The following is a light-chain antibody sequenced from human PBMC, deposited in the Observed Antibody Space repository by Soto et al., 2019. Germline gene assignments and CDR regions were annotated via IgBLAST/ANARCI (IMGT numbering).Light chain of an antibody. CDR3: NSYAGSNNWV. J-gene: IGLJ3*02. CDR1: SSDVGGYSY. V-gene: IGLV2-8*01. CDR2: EVS. Sequence: QSALTQPPSASGSPGHSVTISCTGTSSDVGGYSYVSWYQQHPGKAPKLMIYEVSKRPSGVPHRFSGSKSGNTASLTVSGLQAEDEADYYCNSYAGSNNWVFGGGTKLTVL.